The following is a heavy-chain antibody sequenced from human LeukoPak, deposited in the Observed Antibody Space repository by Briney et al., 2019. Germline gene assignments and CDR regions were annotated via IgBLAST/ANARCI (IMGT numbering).Heavy chain of an antibody. J-gene: IGHJ6*02. CDR1: GFTFSSYW. V-gene: IGHV3-74*01. CDR2: INSDGSST. Sequence: GRSLRLSCAASGFTFSSYWMHWVRQAPGKGLVWVSRINSDGSSTSYADSVKGRFTISRDNAKNTLYLQMNSLRAEDTAVYYCARGLGYCTNGVCFGSDYYYYYGMDVWGQGTTVTVSS. CDR3: ARGLGYCTNGVCFGSDYYYYYGMDV. D-gene: IGHD2-8*01.